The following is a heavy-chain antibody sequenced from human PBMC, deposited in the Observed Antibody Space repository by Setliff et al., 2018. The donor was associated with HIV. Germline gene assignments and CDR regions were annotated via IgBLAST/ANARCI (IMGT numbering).Heavy chain of an antibody. CDR3: ARGYASGSGSYCYDY. CDR1: GYTFATYD. D-gene: IGHD2-21*01. J-gene: IGHJ4*02. Sequence: ASVKVSCKPSGYTFATYDINWVRQAAGQGLEWLGWVNPYSGNSGYAQKFHGRLTMTRDTSRGTAHMELRSLRSDDAAVYFCARGYASGSGSYCYDYWGQGTLVTVS. V-gene: IGHV1-8*02. CDR2: VNPYSGNS.